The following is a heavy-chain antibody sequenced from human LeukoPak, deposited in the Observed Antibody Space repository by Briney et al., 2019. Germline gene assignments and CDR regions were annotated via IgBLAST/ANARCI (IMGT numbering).Heavy chain of an antibody. J-gene: IGHJ4*02. D-gene: IGHD5-18*01. V-gene: IGHV4-61*02. Sequence: SETLSLTCTVSGGSISSGSYYWSWIRQLAGKGLEWIGRIYTSGSTNYNPSLKSRVTISVDTSKNQFSLKLSSVTAADTAVYYCARGGTGYSYGIFDYWGQGTLVTVSS. CDR2: IYTSGST. CDR1: GGSISSGSYY. CDR3: ARGGTGYSYGIFDY.